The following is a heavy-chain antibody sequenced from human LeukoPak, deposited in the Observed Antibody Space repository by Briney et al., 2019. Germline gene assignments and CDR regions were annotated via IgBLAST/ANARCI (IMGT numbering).Heavy chain of an antibody. D-gene: IGHD3-22*01. CDR1: GFIFSSYW. J-gene: IGHJ4*02. CDR3: ARDWSVYYYDSSGPRVDY. Sequence: PGGSLRLSCAASGFIFSSYWMHWVRHAPGKGLAWVSRINTDGSSTSYADSVKGRFTISRDNAKNSLYLQMNSLRAEDTAVYYCARDWSVYYYDSSGPRVDYWGQGTLVTVSS. CDR2: INTDGSST. V-gene: IGHV3-74*01.